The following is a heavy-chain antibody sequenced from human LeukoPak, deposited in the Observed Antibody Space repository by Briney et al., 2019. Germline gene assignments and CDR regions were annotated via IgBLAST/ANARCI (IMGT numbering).Heavy chain of an antibody. CDR1: GGSISSYY. Sequence: KPSETLSLTCTVSGGSISSYYWSWIRQPAGKGLEWIGRIYASGSTNYNPSLQSRVTMSVDTSKSQFSLKLISVTAADTAVYYCARDPRGIVGANHNWFDPWGQGTLVTVSS. CDR3: ARDPRGIVGANHNWFDP. D-gene: IGHD1-26*01. J-gene: IGHJ5*02. CDR2: IYASGST. V-gene: IGHV4-4*07.